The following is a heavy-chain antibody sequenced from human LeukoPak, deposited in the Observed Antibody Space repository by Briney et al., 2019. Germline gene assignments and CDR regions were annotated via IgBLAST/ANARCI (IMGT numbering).Heavy chain of an antibody. V-gene: IGHV3-23*01. J-gene: IGHJ4*02. CDR3: AKYYYDSSGYCNYFDY. CDR1: GFTFSSYA. D-gene: IGHD3-22*01. CDR2: IRSSDGRT. Sequence: PGGSLRLSRAASGFTFSSYAMNWVSQAPGKGLEWVSAIRSSDGRTYYADSVRGRFTLSRDNSKNTLYLQMNSLRAEDTAVYYCAKYYYDSSGYCNYFDYWGQGTLVSVSS.